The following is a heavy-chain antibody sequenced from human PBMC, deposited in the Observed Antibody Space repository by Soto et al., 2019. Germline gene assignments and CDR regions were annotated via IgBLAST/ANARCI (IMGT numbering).Heavy chain of an antibody. V-gene: IGHV3-21*01. D-gene: IGHD5-12*01. Sequence: GGSLRLSCAASGFTFSSYSMNWVRQAPGKGLEWVSSISSSSSYIYYADSVKGRFTISRDNAKNSLYLQMNSLRAEDTAVYYCARTLGDSGSSPTGYWGQGTLVTVSS. CDR2: ISSSSSYI. J-gene: IGHJ4*02. CDR3: ARTLGDSGSSPTGY. CDR1: GFTFSSYS.